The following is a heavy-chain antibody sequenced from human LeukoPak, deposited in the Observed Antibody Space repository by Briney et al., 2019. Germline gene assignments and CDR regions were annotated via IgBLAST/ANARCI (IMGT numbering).Heavy chain of an antibody. J-gene: IGHJ6*04. Sequence: GGSLRLSCAASGFTFSSYSMNWVRQAPGKGLEWVSSISSSSSYIYYADSVKGRFTISRDNAKNSPYLQMNSLRAEDTAVYYCAREAAPISTFGMDVWGKGTTVTVSS. CDR1: GFTFSSYS. CDR2: ISSSSSYI. CDR3: AREAAPISTFGMDV. V-gene: IGHV3-21*01.